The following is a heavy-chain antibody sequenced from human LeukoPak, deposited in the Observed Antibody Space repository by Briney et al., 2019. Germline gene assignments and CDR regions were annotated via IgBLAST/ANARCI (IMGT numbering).Heavy chain of an antibody. CDR1: GFTVSKNY. CDR2: IYSGGST. CDR3: AREIYSSFDY. Sequence: GGSLRLSCAASGFTVSKNYMNWVRQAPGKGLEWVSVIYSGGSTYYADSVKGRFTISRDNSKNTVYLQMNSLRAEDTAVYYCAREIYSSFDYWGQGTLVTVSS. J-gene: IGHJ4*02. V-gene: IGHV3-53*01. D-gene: IGHD6-13*01.